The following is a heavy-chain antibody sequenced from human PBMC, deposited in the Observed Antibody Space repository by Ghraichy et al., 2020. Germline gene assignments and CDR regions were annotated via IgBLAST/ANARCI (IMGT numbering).Heavy chain of an antibody. D-gene: IGHD6-19*01. Sequence: ETLSLTCTVSGGSISSYYWSWIRQPPGKGLEWIGYIYYSGSTNYNPSLKSRVAISVDTSKNQFSLKLSSVTAADTAVYYCARRSAGYSSGWGAFDIWGQGTMVTVSS. V-gene: IGHV4-59*08. J-gene: IGHJ3*02. CDR1: GGSISSYY. CDR3: ARRSAGYSSGWGAFDI. CDR2: IYYSGST.